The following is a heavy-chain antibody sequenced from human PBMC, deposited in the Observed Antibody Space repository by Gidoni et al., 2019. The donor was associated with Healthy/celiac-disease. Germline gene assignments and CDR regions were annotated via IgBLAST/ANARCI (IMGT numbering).Heavy chain of an antibody. Sequence: EVQLVASGGGLVQPGGSLRLSCAASGFTFSSYEMNWVRQAPGKGLGWVSYISSRGSTIYYADSVKGRFTISRDNAKNSLYLQMNSLRAEDTAVYYCARGVGGGIYYWGQGTLVTVSS. CDR3: ARGVGGGIYY. V-gene: IGHV3-48*03. CDR2: ISSRGSTI. D-gene: IGHD1-26*01. J-gene: IGHJ4*02. CDR1: GFTFSSYE.